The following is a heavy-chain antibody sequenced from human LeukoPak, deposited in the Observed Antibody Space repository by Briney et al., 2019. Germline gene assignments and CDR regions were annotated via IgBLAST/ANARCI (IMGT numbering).Heavy chain of an antibody. D-gene: IGHD6-13*01. CDR2: INQDGSVK. J-gene: IGHJ4*02. Sequence: GGSLRLSCEASGFIFSNYWMTWVRQAPGKGLEWVANINQDGSVKYYVDSLKGRFTVSRDNAKNSLYLQMNSLRAEDTAVYYCTRIGYSSSCTDYWGQGTLVTVSS. V-gene: IGHV3-7*01. CDR3: TRIGYSSSCTDY. CDR1: GFIFSNYW.